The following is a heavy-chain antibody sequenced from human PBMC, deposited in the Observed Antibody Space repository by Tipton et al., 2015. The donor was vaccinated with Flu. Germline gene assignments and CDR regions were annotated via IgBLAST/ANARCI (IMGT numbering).Heavy chain of an antibody. CDR2: IVRSGTTT. Sequence: SLRLSCTASGITFSSYAMSWVRQAPGKGLEWVSSIVRSGTTTYYADSVKGRFSISRDNAKNSLYLQMNSLRAEDTAVYYCARAIGAAAAHWGQGTLVTVSS. V-gene: IGHV3-23*01. J-gene: IGHJ4*02. CDR1: GITFSSYA. D-gene: IGHD6-13*01. CDR3: ARAIGAAAAH.